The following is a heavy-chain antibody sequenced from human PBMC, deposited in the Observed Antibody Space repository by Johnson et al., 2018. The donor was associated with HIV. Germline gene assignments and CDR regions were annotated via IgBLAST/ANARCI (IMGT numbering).Heavy chain of an antibody. CDR2: INWSGASA. V-gene: IGHV3-20*04. D-gene: IGHD3-22*01. J-gene: IGHJ3*02. CDR3: ARATYYYDLSGYLTRPRAFDM. Sequence: VHLVASEGAVPRARESLGFSCAAYLCTLRDYNMAWVRVAPGKGLEWVSGINWSGASAGYADSVTGGFTISRDNGKNSLYLEMNSLRAEDTALYYCARATYYYDLSGYLTRPRAFDMWGQGTMVTVSS. CDR1: LCTLRDYN.